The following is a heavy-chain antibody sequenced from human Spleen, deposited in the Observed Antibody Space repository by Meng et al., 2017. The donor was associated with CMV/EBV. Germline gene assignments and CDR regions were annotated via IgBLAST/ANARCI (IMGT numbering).Heavy chain of an antibody. J-gene: IGHJ4*02. D-gene: IGHD3-22*01. V-gene: IGHV3-23*01. CDR2: ISSSGDST. CDR1: GFSFSSYA. Sequence: GESLKISCAASGFSFSSYAMTWVRQAPGKGLEWVSAISSSGDSTYYADSVKGRFTISRDNAKNSLYLQMNSLRAEDTALYYCARASQYYYDSSGYPDYWGQGTLVTVSS. CDR3: ARASQYYYDSSGYPDY.